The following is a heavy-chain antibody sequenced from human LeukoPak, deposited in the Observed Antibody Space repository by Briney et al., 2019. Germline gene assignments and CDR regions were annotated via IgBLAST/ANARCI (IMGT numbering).Heavy chain of an antibody. J-gene: IGHJ4*02. CDR2: IYYSGST. CDR1: GGSFSGYY. CDR3: ARGPAAGIDTGHYDY. V-gene: IGHV4-59*01. D-gene: IGHD6-13*01. Sequence: PSETLSLTCAVYGGSFSGYYWSWIRQPPGKGLEWIGYIYYSGSTNYNPSLKSRVTISVDTSKNQFSLKLSSVTAADTAVYYCARGPAAGIDTGHYDYWGQGTLVTVSS.